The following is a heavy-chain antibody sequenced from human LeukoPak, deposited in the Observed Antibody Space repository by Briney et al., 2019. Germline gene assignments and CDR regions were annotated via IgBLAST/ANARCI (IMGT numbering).Heavy chain of an antibody. CDR1: GFTFSSYS. V-gene: IGHV3-21*01. J-gene: IGHJ4*02. Sequence: GGSLRLSCAASGFTFSSYSMMWVRQAPGKGLEWVSSISSSRSYIYYADSVKGRFTISRDNAKNSLYLQMNSMRAEDTAVYYCARDQRTGYYDSSGYRGGSDYWGQGTLVTVSS. CDR2: ISSSRSYI. CDR3: ARDQRTGYYDSSGYRGGSDY. D-gene: IGHD3-22*01.